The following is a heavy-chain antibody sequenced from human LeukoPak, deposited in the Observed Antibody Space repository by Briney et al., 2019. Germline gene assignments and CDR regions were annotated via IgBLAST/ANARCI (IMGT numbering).Heavy chain of an antibody. V-gene: IGHV1-18*01. CDR1: GGTFSSYA. J-gene: IGHJ6*03. D-gene: IGHD6-6*01. CDR2: ISAYNGNT. CDR3: ARDPPRRREGEYSSSHYMDV. Sequence: ASVKVSCKASGGTFSSYAISWARQAPGQGLEWMGWISAYNGNTNYAQKLQGRVTMTRDMSTSTVYMELSSLRSEDTAVYYCARDPPRRREGEYSSSHYMDVWGKGTTVTVSS.